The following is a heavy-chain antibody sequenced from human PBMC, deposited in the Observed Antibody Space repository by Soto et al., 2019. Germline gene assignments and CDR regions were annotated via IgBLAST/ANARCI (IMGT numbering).Heavy chain of an antibody. CDR1: GFTFSSYG. J-gene: IGHJ2*01. CDR3: AKEAMVRGSSPYWYFDL. Sequence: QVQLVESGGGVVQPGRSLRLSCAASGFTFSSYGMHWVRQAPGKGLEWVAVISYDGSNKYYADSVKGRFTISRDNSKNTLYLQMNSLRAEDTAVYYCAKEAMVRGSSPYWYFDLWGRGTLVTVS. V-gene: IGHV3-30*18. D-gene: IGHD3-10*01. CDR2: ISYDGSNK.